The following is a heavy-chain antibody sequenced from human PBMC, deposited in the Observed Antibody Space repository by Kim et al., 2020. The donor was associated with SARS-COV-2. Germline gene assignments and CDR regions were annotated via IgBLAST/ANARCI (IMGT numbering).Heavy chain of an antibody. Sequence: GESLKISCKGSGYIFTSDWIAWVRQMPGKGLEWMGIIYPGDSNIRYSPSFQGQVTISADKSISTAYLQWSSLKASDIAMYYCARRYSPAALHIWGQGTMVTVSS. CDR3: ARRYSPAALHI. J-gene: IGHJ3*02. CDR2: IYPGDSNI. CDR1: GYIFTSDW. V-gene: IGHV5-51*01. D-gene: IGHD1-1*01.